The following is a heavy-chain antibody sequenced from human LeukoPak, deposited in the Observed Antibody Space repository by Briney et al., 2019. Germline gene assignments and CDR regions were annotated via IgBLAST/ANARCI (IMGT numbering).Heavy chain of an antibody. D-gene: IGHD1-1*01. CDR1: GFTFSRYS. CDR3: ARDRWHDGFDY. V-gene: IGHV3-48*02. J-gene: IGHJ4*02. Sequence: GGSLRLSRAASGFTFSRYSMNCVRQAPGKGLEWVSYISSSSRTMYYADSVKGRFTISRDNAKNSLYLQMNSLRDDDTAVYYCARDRWHDGFDYWGQGTLVTVSS. CDR2: ISSSSRTM.